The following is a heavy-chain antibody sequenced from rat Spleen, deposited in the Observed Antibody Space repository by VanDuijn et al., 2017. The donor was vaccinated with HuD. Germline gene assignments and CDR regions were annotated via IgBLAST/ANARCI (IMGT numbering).Heavy chain of an antibody. CDR1: GFSLTSYT. V-gene: IGHV2-6*01. Sequence: QVQLKESGPGLVQPSQTLSLTCTVSGFSLTSYTLSWVRQPPGKGLEWIAAISSGGTSSYNSVLNPRLSINRDISKSQVFLKMSSLQTEDTAMYFCARGWERFAYWGQGTLVTVSS. D-gene: IGHD5-1*01. CDR3: ARGWERFAY. J-gene: IGHJ3*01. CDR2: ISSGGTS.